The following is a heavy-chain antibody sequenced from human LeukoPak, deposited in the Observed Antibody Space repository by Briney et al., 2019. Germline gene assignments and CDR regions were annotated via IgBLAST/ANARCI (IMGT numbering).Heavy chain of an antibody. CDR2: INYTGST. Sequence: SETLSLTCSFSIVSIKNYYWNWIRQSPGKGLQWIGYINYTGSTDYNFSLKSRVTISLDTSENQFSLRLNSVTAADSAVYFCASSRGPSSSWSFDSWGQGILVTVSS. D-gene: IGHD6-13*01. V-gene: IGHV4-59*01. CDR3: ASSRGPSSSWSFDS. CDR1: IVSIKNYY. J-gene: IGHJ4*02.